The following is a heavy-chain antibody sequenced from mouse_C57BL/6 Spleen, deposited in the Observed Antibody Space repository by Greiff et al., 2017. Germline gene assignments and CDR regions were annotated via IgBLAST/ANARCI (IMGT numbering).Heavy chain of an antibody. CDR2: IYPSDSET. D-gene: IGHD3-3*01. V-gene: IGHV1-61*01. CDR1: GYTFTSYW. CDR3: ARERDLDGGFAY. J-gene: IGHJ3*01. Sequence: QVQLQQSGAELVRPGSSVKLSCKASGYTFTSYWMDWVKQRPGQGLEWIGNIYPSDSETNYNQKFKDKATLTVDKSSSTAYMQLSSLTSEDAAVYYCARERDLDGGFAYWGQGTLVTVSA.